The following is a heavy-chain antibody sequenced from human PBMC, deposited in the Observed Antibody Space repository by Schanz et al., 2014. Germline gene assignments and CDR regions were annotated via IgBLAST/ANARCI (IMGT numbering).Heavy chain of an antibody. CDR2: INVGNGNM. D-gene: IGHD3-16*01. CDR1: RYTFNTYG. V-gene: IGHV1-18*01. J-gene: IGHJ5*02. Sequence: QGQLVQYGPEVKEPGASVKVSCEASRYTFNTYGLNWVRQAPGQGLEWMGWINVGNGNMKYSQKFQGRVTITRDTSASTAYMELRSLRSDDTAHYYCVRVPSRDVSFDLWGQGTLLTVSS. CDR3: VRVPSRDVSFDL.